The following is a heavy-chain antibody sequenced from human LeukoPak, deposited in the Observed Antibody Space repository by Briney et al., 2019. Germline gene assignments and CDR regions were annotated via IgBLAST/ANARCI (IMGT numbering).Heavy chain of an antibody. Sequence: ASVKVSCKASGYTFTSYGISWVRQAPGQGLEWMGWISAYNGNTNYAQKLQGRVTMTTDTSTSTAYMELRSLRSDDTAVYYRARADIVVVPADSWFDPWGQGTLVTVSS. D-gene: IGHD2-2*01. J-gene: IGHJ5*02. CDR2: ISAYNGNT. CDR3: ARADIVVVPADSWFDP. CDR1: GYTFTSYG. V-gene: IGHV1-18*04.